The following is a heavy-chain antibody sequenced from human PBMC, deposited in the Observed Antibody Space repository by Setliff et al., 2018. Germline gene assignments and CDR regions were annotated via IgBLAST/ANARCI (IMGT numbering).Heavy chain of an antibody. D-gene: IGHD3-22*01. CDR1: GGSISSSNW. J-gene: IGHJ3*01. CDR2: IYHSGST. CDR3: ARDYNYFDSSGYYPTGAFDF. Sequence: SETLSLTCTVSGGSISSSNWWSWVRQPPGKGLEWIGEIYHSGSTNYNPSLKSRVTISVDKSKNQFSLKLSSVTAADTAVYYCARDYNYFDSSGYYPTGAFDFWGQGTMVTVSS. V-gene: IGHV4-4*02.